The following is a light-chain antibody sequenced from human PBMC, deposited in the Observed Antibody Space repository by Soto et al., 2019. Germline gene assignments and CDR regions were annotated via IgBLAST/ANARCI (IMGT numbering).Light chain of an antibody. J-gene: IGKJ2*01. CDR3: QQTYSTPPYT. CDR1: QGVSGY. CDR2: NAA. Sequence: DIQMTQSPSSLSASVGDRVTITCRASQGVSGYLHWYQVKPGKAPKLLIYNAASLQSGDPSRFSGSGYGTAFSLTISSLQPEDFGTYYCQQTYSTPPYTFGQGTKLEI. V-gene: IGKV1-39*01.